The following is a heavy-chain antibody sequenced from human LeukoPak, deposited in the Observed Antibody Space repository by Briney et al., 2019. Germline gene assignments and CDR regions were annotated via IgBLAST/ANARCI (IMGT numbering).Heavy chain of an antibody. CDR1: GLTFSSYR. D-gene: IGHD3-22*01. J-gene: IGHJ6*03. Sequence: GGSLRLSCAVSGLTFSSYRMNWVRQAPGKGLEWVSYISTSPSTIYYADSVKGRFTISRDNAKNSLYLQMNSLRAEDTAVYYCAKAHRHYYDSSGYYHHYYYYYMDVWGKGTTVTISS. V-gene: IGHV3-48*01. CDR2: ISTSPSTI. CDR3: AKAHRHYYDSSGYYHHYYYYYMDV.